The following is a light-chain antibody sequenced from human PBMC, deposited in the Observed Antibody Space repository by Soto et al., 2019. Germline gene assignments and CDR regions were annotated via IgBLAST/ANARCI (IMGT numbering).Light chain of an antibody. V-gene: IGKV3-20*01. CDR2: GAS. Sequence: EIEMTQSPATVSVSPGERARLSCGASQSVTSNYLAWYQQKPGQAPRLLIFGASIRVTGIPDRFIGSGSGTDFTLTISRLEPEDFAVYYCQHYVTSLTTFGQGTKVDIK. J-gene: IGKJ1*01. CDR3: QHYVTSLTT. CDR1: QSVTSNY.